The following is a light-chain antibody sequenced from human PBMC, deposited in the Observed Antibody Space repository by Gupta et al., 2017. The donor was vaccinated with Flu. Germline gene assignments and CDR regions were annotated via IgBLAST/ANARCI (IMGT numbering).Light chain of an antibody. Sequence: QSVLTPQPPVPGPPGQSVIISCTGSSSNIGAGYDVHWYQKFPQTAPKLLNDVNNNRPSGVPDRFAVAKAGTSALLAIAGLQAEDEAYYCCQSYDIGLSEVFGGGTKLTVL. CDR3: QSYDIGLSEV. J-gene: IGLJ3*02. V-gene: IGLV1-40*01. CDR1: SSNIGAGYD. CDR2: VNN.